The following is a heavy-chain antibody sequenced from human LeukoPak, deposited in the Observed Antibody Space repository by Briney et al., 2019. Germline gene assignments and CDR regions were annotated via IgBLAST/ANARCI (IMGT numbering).Heavy chain of an antibody. CDR2: IDYSGDT. CDR1: GGSISSGSYY. V-gene: IGHV4-61*10. D-gene: IGHD3-3*01. Sequence: SQTLSLTCTVSGGSISSGSYYWNWIRQPAGKGLEWIGYIDYSGDTNYNPSLKSRVTISVDTSKNQFSLKLSSVTAADTAVYYCARYNYDFWSGYSRWFDPWGQGTLVTVSS. CDR3: ARYNYDFWSGYSRWFDP. J-gene: IGHJ5*02.